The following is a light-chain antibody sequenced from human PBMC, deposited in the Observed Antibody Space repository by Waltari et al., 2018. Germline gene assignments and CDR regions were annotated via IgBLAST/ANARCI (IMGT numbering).Light chain of an antibody. V-gene: IGKV2-24*01. J-gene: IGKJ4*01. CDR2: KIS. CDR3: MQSIQFPLT. Sequence: DIVMTQTPLSSPVTLGQPASISCRSSQSLVDSDGSTYLSWLHQRPGQPPRLLISKISNRLSGGPDRFSGRGAGTDFTLTISRVEAEDVGVYYCMQSIQFPLTFGGGTKVELK. CDR1: QSLVDSDGSTY.